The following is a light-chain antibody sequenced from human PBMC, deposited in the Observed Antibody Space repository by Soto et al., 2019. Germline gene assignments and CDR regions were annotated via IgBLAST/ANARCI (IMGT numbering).Light chain of an antibody. CDR3: QQFDDSVT. CDR1: HSVSRTY. V-gene: IGKV3-20*01. Sequence: IVLTQSPGPLSLSPGERATLSCRASHSVSRTYLAWYQQKPGQAPRLLIFGATDRATGTPDRFSGSGSGTDFTLTISRLEPEDAALYYCQQFDDSVTFGQGTRLEIK. CDR2: GAT. J-gene: IGKJ5*01.